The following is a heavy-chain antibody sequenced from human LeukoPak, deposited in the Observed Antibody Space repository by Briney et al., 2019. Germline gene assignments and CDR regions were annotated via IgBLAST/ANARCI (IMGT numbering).Heavy chain of an antibody. Sequence: GRSLRLSCAASGFTFNNYAMHWVRQAPGKGLEWVAVISYDGSNKYYADSVKGRFTISRDNSKNTLYLQMNSLRAEDTAVYYCARDLYCSGGSCYEDNPRFDYWGQGTLVTVSS. CDR3: ARDLYCSGGSCYEDNPRFDY. D-gene: IGHD2-15*01. V-gene: IGHV3-30-3*01. J-gene: IGHJ4*02. CDR1: GFTFNNYA. CDR2: ISYDGSNK.